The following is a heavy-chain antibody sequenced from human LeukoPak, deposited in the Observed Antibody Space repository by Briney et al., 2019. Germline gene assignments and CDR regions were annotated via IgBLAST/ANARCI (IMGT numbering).Heavy chain of an antibody. J-gene: IGHJ4*02. Sequence: SETLSLTCTVSGGSMSGFYWSWLRQPAGKGLEWIGRLYVSGTTTYNPSLKSRVTMSVETSKNQFSLNLASVTAADTAVYYCARVALPESGTFDYWGQGTLVTVSS. CDR3: ARVALPESGTFDY. CDR1: GGSMSGFY. CDR2: LYVSGTT. V-gene: IGHV4-4*07. D-gene: IGHD1-1*01.